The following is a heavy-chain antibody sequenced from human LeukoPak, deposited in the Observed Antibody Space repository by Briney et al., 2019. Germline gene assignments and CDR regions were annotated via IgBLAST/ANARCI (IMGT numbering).Heavy chain of an antibody. J-gene: IGHJ5*02. Sequence: SETLSLTCAVSGYSISSGYYWGWIRQPPGKGLEWIGSMYHSGSSYYNPSLKSRITISLDTSKNQFCLELSSVTAADTAVYYCARDLYSDYLNWFDPWGQGTLVTVSS. CDR2: MYHSGSS. D-gene: IGHD4-11*01. CDR3: ARDLYSDYLNWFDP. V-gene: IGHV4-38-2*02. CDR1: GYSISSGYY.